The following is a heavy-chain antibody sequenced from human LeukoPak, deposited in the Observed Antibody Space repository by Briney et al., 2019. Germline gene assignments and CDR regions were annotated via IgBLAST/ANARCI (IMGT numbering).Heavy chain of an antibody. CDR2: IYHSGST. V-gene: IGHV4-30-2*01. D-gene: IGHD2-2*01. J-gene: IGHJ5*02. CDR3: ARGNDIVVVPAANPYNWFDP. CDR1: GGSISSGGYS. Sequence: SETLSLTCAVSGGSISSGGYSWSWIRQPPGKGLEWIGYIYHSGSTYYNPSLKSRVTISVDRSKNQFSLKLSSVTAADTAVYYCARGNDIVVVPAANPYNWFDPWGQGTLVTVSS.